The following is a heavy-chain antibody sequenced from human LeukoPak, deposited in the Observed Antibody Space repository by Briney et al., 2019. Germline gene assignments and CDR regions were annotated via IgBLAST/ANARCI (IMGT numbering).Heavy chain of an antibody. CDR1: GFTFGDYA. Sequence: SGRSLRLSCTASGFTFGDYAMSWVRQAPGKGLEWVGFIRSKAYGGTTEYAASVKGRFTISRDDSKSIAYLQMNSLKTEDTAVYYCTRRSGSLHFDYWGQGALVIVSS. V-gene: IGHV3-49*04. J-gene: IGHJ4*02. CDR3: TRRSGSLHFDY. CDR2: IRSKAYGGTT. D-gene: IGHD3-10*01.